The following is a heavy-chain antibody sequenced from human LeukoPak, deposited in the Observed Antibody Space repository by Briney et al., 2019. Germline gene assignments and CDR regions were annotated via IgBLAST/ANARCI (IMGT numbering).Heavy chain of an antibody. CDR3: ARESRSAAFDI. J-gene: IGHJ3*02. CDR2: IYYSGST. D-gene: IGHD2-2*01. CDR1: GGSISGYY. Sequence: PSETLSLTCTVSGGSISGYYWSWIRQPPGKGLEWIGYIYYSGSTNYNPSLKSRVTISVDTSKNQFSLKLSSVTAADTAVYYCARESRSAAFDIWGQGTMVTVSS. V-gene: IGHV4-59*01.